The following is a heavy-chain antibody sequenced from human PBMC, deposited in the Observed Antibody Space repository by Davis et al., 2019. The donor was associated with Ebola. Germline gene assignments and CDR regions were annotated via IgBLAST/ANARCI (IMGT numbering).Heavy chain of an antibody. CDR1: GYCFTSYW. CDR2: IDPSDSYT. V-gene: IGHV5-10-1*01. Sequence: AESPMISRTGSGYCFTSYWISWVLQMPGKGLEWMGRIDPSDSYTNYSPSFQGHVTISADKSISTAYLQWSRLKASDTAMYYCARQNYGMDVWGQGTTVTVSS. J-gene: IGHJ6*02. CDR3: ARQNYGMDV.